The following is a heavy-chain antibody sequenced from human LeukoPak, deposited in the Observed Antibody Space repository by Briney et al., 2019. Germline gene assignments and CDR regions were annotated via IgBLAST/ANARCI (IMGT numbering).Heavy chain of an antibody. Sequence: PGGSLRLSCAPSGFTFSRHGMHWVRQAPGKGLEWVAIISNDGSRKYYAHFVEGRFTISRDNSKNTLYLQMDSLRAEDTAVCYCARDRAWNYFDYWGQGTLVTVSS. CDR3: ARDRAWNYFDY. J-gene: IGHJ4*02. V-gene: IGHV3-30*03. CDR2: ISNDGSRK. D-gene: IGHD3-3*01. CDR1: GFTFSRHG.